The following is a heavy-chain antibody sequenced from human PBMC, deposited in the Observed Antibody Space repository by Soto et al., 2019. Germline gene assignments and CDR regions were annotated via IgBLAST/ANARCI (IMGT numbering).Heavy chain of an antibody. J-gene: IGHJ4*02. CDR1: GFTFSSYS. V-gene: IGHV3-48*02. D-gene: IGHD3-10*01. CDR3: ARDYGSGSYHLFDY. Sequence: EGSLRLSCAASGFTFSSYSMNWVRQAPGKGLEWVSYISSSSSTIYYADSVKGRFTISRDNAKNSLYLQMNSLRDEDTAVYYCARDYGSGSYHLFDYWGQGTLVTVSS. CDR2: ISSSSSTI.